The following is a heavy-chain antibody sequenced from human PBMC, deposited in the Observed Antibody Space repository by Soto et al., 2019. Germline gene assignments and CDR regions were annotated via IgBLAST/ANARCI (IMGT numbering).Heavy chain of an antibody. Sequence: PGGSLRLSCAASGFTFDDYTMHWVRQAPGKGLEWVSLISWDGGSTYYADSVKGRFTISRDNSKNSLYLQMNSLRTEDTALYYFAKDNGGQQLVTGYYYGMDVWGQGTTVTVSS. CDR1: GFTFDDYT. CDR3: AKDNGGQQLVTGYYYGMDV. J-gene: IGHJ6*02. D-gene: IGHD6-13*01. V-gene: IGHV3-43*01. CDR2: ISWDGGST.